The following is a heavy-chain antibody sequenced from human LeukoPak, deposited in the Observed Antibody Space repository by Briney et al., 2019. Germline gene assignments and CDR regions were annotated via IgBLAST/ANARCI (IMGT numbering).Heavy chain of an antibody. Sequence: GGSLRLSCAASGFTFSSYGMHWVRQAPGKGLEWVAFIRYDGSNKYYADSVKGRFTISRDNSKNTLYLQMNSLRAEDTAVYYCAKDPTYYYDSSGYYLGYWGQGTLVTVSS. J-gene: IGHJ4*02. CDR2: IRYDGSNK. CDR1: GFTFSSYG. CDR3: AKDPTYYYDSSGYYLGY. D-gene: IGHD3-22*01. V-gene: IGHV3-30*02.